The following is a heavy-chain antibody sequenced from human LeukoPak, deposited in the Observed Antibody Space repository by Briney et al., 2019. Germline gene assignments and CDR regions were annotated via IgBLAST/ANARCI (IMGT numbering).Heavy chain of an antibody. D-gene: IGHD6-13*01. CDR2: ISYDGSNK. Sequence: GGSLRLSCAASGFTFSSYGMHWVRQAPGKGLEWVAVISYDGSNKYYADSVKGRFTISRDNSKNTLYLQMNSLRAEDTAVYYCAKEEAAAAQGYFDYWGQGTLVTVSS. CDR1: GFTFSSYG. V-gene: IGHV3-30*18. J-gene: IGHJ4*02. CDR3: AKEEAAAAQGYFDY.